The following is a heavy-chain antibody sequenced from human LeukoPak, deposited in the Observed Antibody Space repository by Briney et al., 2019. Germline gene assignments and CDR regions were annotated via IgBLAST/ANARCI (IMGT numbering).Heavy chain of an antibody. CDR2: IYFSGDT. CDR3: ARERTYYYDI. V-gene: IGHV4-30-4*08. CDR1: GGSISSGNYY. D-gene: IGHD3-22*01. J-gene: IGHJ4*02. Sequence: SETLSLTCTVSGGSISSGNYYWSWIRQPPGRGLEWIGYIYFSGDTYYNPSLKSRVTISVDTSKNQFSLKLSSVTAADTAVYYCARERTYYYDIWGQGTLVTVSS.